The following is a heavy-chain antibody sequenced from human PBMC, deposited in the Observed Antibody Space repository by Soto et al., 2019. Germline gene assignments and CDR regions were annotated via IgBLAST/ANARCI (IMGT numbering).Heavy chain of an antibody. J-gene: IGHJ4*02. V-gene: IGHV4-34*01. D-gene: IGHD3-16*01. CDR2: VNLSGNT. Sequence: SETLSLTCAIYGASFSPYHWSWIRQSPGKGLEWIGEVNLSGNTYYNPSFKTRVTMSVDASKNQFSLKMGSLTAADTAIYYCARSPTFYNYVWGNSTYWGQGALVTVSS. CDR3: ARSPTFYNYVWGNSTY. CDR1: GASFSPYH.